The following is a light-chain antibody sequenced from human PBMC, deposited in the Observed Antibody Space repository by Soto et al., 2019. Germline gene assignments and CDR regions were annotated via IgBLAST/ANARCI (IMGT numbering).Light chain of an antibody. CDR1: RSNIGSHT. Sequence: QSVLTQPPSASGTPGQRVTISCSGSRSNIGSHTVNWYQQLPGTAPKLLIYSNNQWPSGVPVRFSGSKSGTSASLAVSGLQSEDEADYYCAAWDDSLNGPVFGGGTKLTVL. J-gene: IGLJ2*01. V-gene: IGLV1-44*01. CDR2: SNN. CDR3: AAWDDSLNGPV.